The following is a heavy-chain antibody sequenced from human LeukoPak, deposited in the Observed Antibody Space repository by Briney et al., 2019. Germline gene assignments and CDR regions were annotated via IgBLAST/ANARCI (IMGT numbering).Heavy chain of an antibody. CDR3: ARDYYGSGSYSVGY. V-gene: IGHV1-46*01. CDR1: GGTFSSYA. J-gene: IGHJ4*02. Sequence: ASVKVSCKASGGTFSSYAISWVRQAPGQGLEWMGIINPSGGSTSYAQKFQGRVTMTRDTSTSTVYMELSSLRSEDTAVYYCARDYYGSGSYSVGYWGQGTLVTVSS. CDR2: INPSGGST. D-gene: IGHD3-10*01.